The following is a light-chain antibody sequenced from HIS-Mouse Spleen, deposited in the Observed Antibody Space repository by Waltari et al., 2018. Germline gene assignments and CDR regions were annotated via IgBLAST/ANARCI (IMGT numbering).Light chain of an antibody. CDR3: YSTDSSGNHRV. V-gene: IGLV3-10*01. CDR1: ALPKKY. Sequence: SYELTQPPSVSVSPGQTARITCPGDALPKKYANGYQQKYGQAPVLVIYEDSKRPSGIPERFSGSSSGTMATLTISGAQVEDEADYYCYSTDSSGNHRVFGGGTKLTVL. J-gene: IGLJ2*01. CDR2: EDS.